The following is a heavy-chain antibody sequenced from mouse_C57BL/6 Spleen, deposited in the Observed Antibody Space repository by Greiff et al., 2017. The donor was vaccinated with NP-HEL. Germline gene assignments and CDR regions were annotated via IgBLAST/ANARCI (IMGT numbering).Heavy chain of an antibody. J-gene: IGHJ4*01. CDR1: GYTFPDYN. CDR2: INPNNGGT. V-gene: IGHV1-18*01. CDR3: ARGLGAMDY. Sequence: EVQLQQSGPELVKPGASVQIPCQASGYTFPDYNMDWVKQNHGKSLEWIGDINPNNGGTIYNQKFKGKATLTVDKSSSTAYMELRSLTSEDTAVYYCARGLGAMDYGGQGTSVTVSS.